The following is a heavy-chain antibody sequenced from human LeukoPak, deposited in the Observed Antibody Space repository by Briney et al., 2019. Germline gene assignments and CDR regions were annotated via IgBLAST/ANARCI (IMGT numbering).Heavy chain of an antibody. J-gene: IGHJ4*02. Sequence: SETLSLTCTVSGGSISSYYWSWIRQPPGKGLEWIGYIYYSGSTNYNPSLKSRVTISVDTSKNQFSLKLSSVTAADTAVYYCARSSGYEYYLDYWGQGTLVTVSS. CDR3: ARSSGYEYYLDY. CDR2: IYYSGST. V-gene: IGHV4-59*01. D-gene: IGHD5-12*01. CDR1: GGSISSYY.